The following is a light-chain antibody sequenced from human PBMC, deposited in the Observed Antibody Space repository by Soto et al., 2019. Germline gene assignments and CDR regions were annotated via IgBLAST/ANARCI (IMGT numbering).Light chain of an antibody. V-gene: IGLV1-40*01. CDR3: QSYDSHLSVV. Sequence: QSVLTQPPSVSGAPGQRVTLSCTGSSSNIGTGYDVHWYQQLPGTAPKLLIYGNSNRPSGVPDRFSGSKSGTSASLAITGLQAEDEADYYCQSYDSHLSVVFGGGTKLTVL. CDR1: SSNIGTGYD. CDR2: GNS. J-gene: IGLJ2*01.